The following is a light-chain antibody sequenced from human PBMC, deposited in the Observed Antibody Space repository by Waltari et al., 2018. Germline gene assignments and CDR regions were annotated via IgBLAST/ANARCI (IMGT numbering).Light chain of an antibody. V-gene: IGLV1-44*01. CDR3: GAWDDRLNVYV. CDR1: SSNIGSNA. J-gene: IGLJ1*01. CDR2: SHD. Sequence: QSVLTQPPSASGTPGQRVTISCSGSSSNIGSNALNWYQHLPGTAPTRLIYSHDPRPSGVPYRFSGAKSGTSASLASSGLQSEDEADYYCGAWDDRLNVYVFGTGTRVTVL.